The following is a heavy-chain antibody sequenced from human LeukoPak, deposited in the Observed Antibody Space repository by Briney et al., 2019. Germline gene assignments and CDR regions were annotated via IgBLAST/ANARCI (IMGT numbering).Heavy chain of an antibody. J-gene: IGHJ5*02. D-gene: IGHD6-13*01. Sequence: GGSLRLSCAAPGFTVSDNYMSWVRQAPGKGLEWVSVMYSRGDTYYANSVKGRFTFSRDISKNTLYLQMNGLRVEDTAMYYCARDAPQVPAAGVLASWGQGTLVIVSS. CDR3: ARDAPQVPAAGVLAS. V-gene: IGHV3-53*01. CDR1: GFTVSDNY. CDR2: MYSRGDT.